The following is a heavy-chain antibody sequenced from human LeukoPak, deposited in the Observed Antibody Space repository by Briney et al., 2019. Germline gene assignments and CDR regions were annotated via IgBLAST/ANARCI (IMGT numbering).Heavy chain of an antibody. D-gene: IGHD6-19*01. J-gene: IGHJ4*02. CDR3: AKASWVSSTDAVR. CDR2: IGGNGET. V-gene: IGHV3-23*01. CDR1: GLSFSSFA. Sequence: GGSLRLSCAASGLSFSSFAMSWVRQGPARGLEWVSSIGGNGETFYADSVKGRFTLSSDSSRNTVYFQLNNLRVEDTAIYYCAKASWVSSTDAVRWGQGTLVTVSS.